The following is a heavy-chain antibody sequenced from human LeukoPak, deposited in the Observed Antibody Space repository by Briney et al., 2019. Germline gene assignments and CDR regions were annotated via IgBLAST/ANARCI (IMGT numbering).Heavy chain of an antibody. CDR3: ARLYSSSLGRVFDY. CDR1: GGSISSYY. Sequence: PSETRSLTCTVAGGSISSYYWGWIRQPPGKGLEWIGYISYSGSTNYNPSLKSRVTISVDTSKNQFSLKLSSVTAADTAIYYCARLYSSSLGRVFDYWGQGTLVTVSS. CDR2: ISYSGST. V-gene: IGHV4-59*01. J-gene: IGHJ4*02. D-gene: IGHD6-13*01.